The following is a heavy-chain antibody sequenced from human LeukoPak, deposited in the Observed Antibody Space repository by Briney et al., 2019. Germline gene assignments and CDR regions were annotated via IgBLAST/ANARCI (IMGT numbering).Heavy chain of an antibody. Sequence: SQTLSLTCAISGDSFSSNSVTWDWIRQSPSRGLEWLGRTYYRSTWYNDYAVSVRGRITVNPDTSKNQFSLHLNSVTPEDTAVYYCARRLTQYDCFDPWGQGILVTVSS. V-gene: IGHV6-1*01. J-gene: IGHJ5*02. CDR2: TYYRSTWYN. CDR3: ARRLTQYDCFDP. CDR1: GDSFSSNSVT. D-gene: IGHD2-2*01.